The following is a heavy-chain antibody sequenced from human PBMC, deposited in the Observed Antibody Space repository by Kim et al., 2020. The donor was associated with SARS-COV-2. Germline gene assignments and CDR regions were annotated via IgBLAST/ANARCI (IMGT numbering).Heavy chain of an antibody. V-gene: IGHV3-74*01. J-gene: IGHJ5*02. CDR3: TKPRAAAAAGISCFDP. CDR1: GFTFSTYW. D-gene: IGHD6-13*01. Sequence: GGSLRLSCAASGFTFSTYWMHWVRQAPGKGLVWVSHINSDGSSTNYADSVKGRFTISRDNAKNTLYLQMNSLRAEDTAVYYCTKPRAAAAAGISCFDPWGQGTLVTVSS. CDR2: INSDGSST.